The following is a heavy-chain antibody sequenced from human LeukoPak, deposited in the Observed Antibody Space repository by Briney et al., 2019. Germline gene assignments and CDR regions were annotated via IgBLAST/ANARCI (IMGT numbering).Heavy chain of an antibody. Sequence: GGSLRLSCAASGFTFSDYYMSWIRQAPGKGLEWVSFIYSDNTHYSDSVKGRFTISRDNSKNTLYLQMNSLRAEDTAVYYCARRAGAYSHPYDYWGQGTLVTVSS. J-gene: IGHJ4*02. CDR2: IYSDNT. CDR1: GFTFSDYY. CDR3: ARRAGAYSHPYDY. D-gene: IGHD4/OR15-4a*01. V-gene: IGHV3-53*01.